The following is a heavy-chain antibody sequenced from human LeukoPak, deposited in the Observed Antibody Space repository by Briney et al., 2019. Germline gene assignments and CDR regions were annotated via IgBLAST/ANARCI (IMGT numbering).Heavy chain of an antibody. CDR1: GYTFTGYY. Sequence: ASVKVSCKASGYTFTGYYMHWVRQAPGQGLEWMGWINPNSGGTNYAQKFQGRVTMTRDTSTSTAYMELRSLRSDDTAVYYCARVHLGENYYYYYMDVWGKGTTVTVSS. V-gene: IGHV1-2*02. J-gene: IGHJ6*03. CDR2: INPNSGGT. CDR3: ARVHLGENYYYYYMDV. D-gene: IGHD1-1*01.